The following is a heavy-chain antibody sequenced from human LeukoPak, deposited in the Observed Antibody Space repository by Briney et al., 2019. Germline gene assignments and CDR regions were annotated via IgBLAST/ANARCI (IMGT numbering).Heavy chain of an antibody. D-gene: IGHD3-10*01. Sequence: PGGSLRLSCAASGFTFSKYAMTWVRQAPGKGLEWVSGISVSGGSTNYADSVKGRFTISRDNSKNTLYLQMNSLRAEDTAVYYCGRITMVRGVITFDYWGQGTLVTVSS. J-gene: IGHJ4*02. V-gene: IGHV3-23*01. CDR3: GRITMVRGVITFDY. CDR2: ISVSGGST. CDR1: GFTFSKYA.